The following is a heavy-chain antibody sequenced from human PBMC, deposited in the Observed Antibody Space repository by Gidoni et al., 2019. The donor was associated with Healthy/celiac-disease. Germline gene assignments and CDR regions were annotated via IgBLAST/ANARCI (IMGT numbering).Heavy chain of an antibody. CDR3: AKAYLVGSDDSSVSDAFDI. V-gene: IGHV3-23*01. D-gene: IGHD3-22*01. J-gene: IGHJ3*02. Sequence: EVQLLESGGGLVQPGGSLRLSCAASGFTFSSYAMSWVHQAPGKGLEWVSAISGSGGSTYYADSVKGRFTISRDNSKNTLYLQMNSLRAEDTAVYYCAKAYLVGSDDSSVSDAFDIWGQGTMVTVSS. CDR1: GFTFSSYA. CDR2: ISGSGGST.